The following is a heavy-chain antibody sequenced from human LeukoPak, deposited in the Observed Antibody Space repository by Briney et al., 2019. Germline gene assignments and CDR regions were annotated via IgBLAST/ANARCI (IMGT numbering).Heavy chain of an antibody. CDR3: ARRDLGYSYGAPFDP. V-gene: IGHV4-39*01. J-gene: IGHJ5*02. CDR1: GGSISSNSYY. Sequence: PSETLSLTCAVSGGSISSNSYYWGWIRQPPGKGLEWIGSIYYSGSTYYNPSLKSRVTISVDTSKNQFSLKLSSVTAADTAVYYCARRDLGYSYGAPFDPWGQGTLVTVSS. D-gene: IGHD5-18*01. CDR2: IYYSGST.